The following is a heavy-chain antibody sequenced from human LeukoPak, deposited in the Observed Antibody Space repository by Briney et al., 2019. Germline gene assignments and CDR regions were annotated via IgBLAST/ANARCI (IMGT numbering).Heavy chain of an antibody. V-gene: IGHV4-59*01. CDR3: ARTYYDIAGYYYGMDV. Sequence: PSETLSLTCTVSGGSISSYYWSWIRQPPGKGLEWIGYIYYSGSTNYNPSLKSRVTISVDTSKNQFSLKLGSVTAADTAVYYCARTYYDIAGYYYGMDVWGQGTTVTVSS. CDR2: IYYSGST. J-gene: IGHJ6*02. D-gene: IGHD3-9*01. CDR1: GGSISSYY.